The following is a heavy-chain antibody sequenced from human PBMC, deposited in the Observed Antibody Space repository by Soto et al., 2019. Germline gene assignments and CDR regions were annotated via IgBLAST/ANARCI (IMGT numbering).Heavy chain of an antibody. V-gene: IGHV4-31*03. D-gene: IGHD3-10*01. J-gene: IGHJ6*02. CDR3: ARGNGYGSNYYYYGMDV. Sequence: KPSETLSLTCTISGGSITSGGFYWTWIRQHPGRGLEWIGYIYYSGSTYYNPSLKSRVTISADTSKNKFSLKLSSVTAADTAVYYCARGNGYGSNYYYYGMDVWGQGTTVTVSS. CDR1: GGSITSGGFY. CDR2: IYYSGST.